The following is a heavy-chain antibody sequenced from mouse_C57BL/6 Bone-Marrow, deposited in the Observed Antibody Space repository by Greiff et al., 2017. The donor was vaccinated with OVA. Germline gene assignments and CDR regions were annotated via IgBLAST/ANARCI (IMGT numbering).Heavy chain of an antibody. V-gene: IGHV1-26*01. CDR1: GYTFTDYY. D-gene: IGHD3-3*01. CDR2: INPNNGGT. CDR3: AGGDVDD. Sequence: EVQLQQSGPELVKPGASVKISCKASGYTFTDYYMNWVKQSPGKSLEWIGDINPNNGGTSYNQKFKGKATLTVDKSSSTAYMQLRSLTSEDSAVYYCAGGDVDDWGKGTTLTVSS. J-gene: IGHJ2*01.